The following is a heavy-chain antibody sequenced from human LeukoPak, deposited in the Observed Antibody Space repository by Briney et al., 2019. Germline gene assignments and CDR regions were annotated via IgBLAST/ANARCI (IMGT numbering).Heavy chain of an antibody. CDR2: TSAYNGNT. CDR1: GYTFTSYG. Sequence: ASVKVSCKASGYTFTSYGISWVRQAPGQGLEWMGWTSAYNGNTNYAQKLQGRVTMTTDTSTSTAYMELRSLRSDDTAVYYCASYGYGSGGRELQGLSHFDIWGQGAMVTVSS. J-gene: IGHJ3*02. CDR3: ASYGYGSGGRELQGLSHFDI. V-gene: IGHV1-18*01. D-gene: IGHD5-18*01.